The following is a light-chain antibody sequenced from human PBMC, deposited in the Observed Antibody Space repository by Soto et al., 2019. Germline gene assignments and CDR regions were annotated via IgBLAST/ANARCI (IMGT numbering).Light chain of an antibody. J-gene: IGKJ5*01. CDR3: QQYETFSGT. CDR2: DAS. CDR1: QSVSGW. V-gene: IGKV1-5*01. Sequence: EIQMTQSPSTMSASVVDTVTVTCSASQSVSGWLAWYQQKPGEAPKLLIYDASALPRGVPSRFSGSGSGTKFTLTIASLQPDDFATYYCQQYETFSGTFGPGTRLEI.